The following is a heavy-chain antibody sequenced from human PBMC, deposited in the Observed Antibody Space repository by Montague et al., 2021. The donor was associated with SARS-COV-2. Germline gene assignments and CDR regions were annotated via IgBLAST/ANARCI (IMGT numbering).Heavy chain of an antibody. D-gene: IGHD2-2*01. CDR1: GGSFSGYY. Sequence: SETLSLTCVVYGGSFSGYYWSWIRQPPGKGLEWIGEINHSGSTNYNPSLKSRVTISVDTSKNQFSLRLSSVTAADTAVYYCARDRGVQYQLQMPFYFDYWGQGTLVTVSS. V-gene: IGHV4-34*01. CDR3: ARDRGVQYQLQMPFYFDY. J-gene: IGHJ4*02. CDR2: INHSGST.